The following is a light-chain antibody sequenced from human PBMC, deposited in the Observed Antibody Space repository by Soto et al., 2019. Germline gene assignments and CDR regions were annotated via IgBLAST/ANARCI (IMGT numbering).Light chain of an antibody. CDR1: SSNIGSNT. Sequence: QSVLTQPPSASGTPGQRVTISCSGSSSNIGSNTVNWYQQLPGTAPKLLIYSNNKRPSGVPDRFSGSESGTSASLAISGLQSEDEADYYCAAWDDSLNGVVFGGGTQLTVL. V-gene: IGLV1-44*01. J-gene: IGLJ2*01. CDR2: SNN. CDR3: AAWDDSLNGVV.